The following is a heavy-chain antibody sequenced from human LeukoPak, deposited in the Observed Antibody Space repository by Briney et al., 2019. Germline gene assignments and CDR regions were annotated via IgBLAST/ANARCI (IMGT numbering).Heavy chain of an antibody. Sequence: GASVKVSCKASGYTFTSYGISWVRQAPGQGLEWMGWISAYNGNTNYAQKLQGRVTMTTDTSTSTAYMELRSLRSDDTAVCYCARELVPPYEYYDFWSGYYPDYWGQGTLVTVSS. V-gene: IGHV1-18*01. CDR2: ISAYNGNT. J-gene: IGHJ4*02. CDR1: GYTFTSYG. D-gene: IGHD3-3*01. CDR3: ARELVPPYEYYDFWSGYYPDY.